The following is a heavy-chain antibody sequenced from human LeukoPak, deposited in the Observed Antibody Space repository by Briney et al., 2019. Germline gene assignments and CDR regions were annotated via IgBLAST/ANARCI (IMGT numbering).Heavy chain of an antibody. CDR2: IYHSGST. D-gene: IGHD3-16*01. V-gene: IGHV4-38-2*02. CDR1: GGSISSGYY. Sequence: MPSETLSLTCTVSGGSISSGYYWGWIRQPPGQGLEWIGSIYHSGSTYYNPSLKSRVTISVDTSKNQFSLKLSSVTAADTAVYYCARDYVAFDIWGQGTMVTVSS. CDR3: ARDYVAFDI. J-gene: IGHJ3*02.